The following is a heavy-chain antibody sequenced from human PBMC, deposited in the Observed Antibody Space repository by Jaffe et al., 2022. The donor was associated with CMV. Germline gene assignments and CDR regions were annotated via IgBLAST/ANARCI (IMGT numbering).Heavy chain of an antibody. V-gene: IGHV3-21*01. Sequence: EVQLVESGGGLVKPGGSLRLSCAASGFTFSSYSMNWVRQAPGKGLEWVSSISSSSSYIYYADSVKGRFTISRDNAKNSLYLQMNSLRAEDTAVYYCAREGSGYYSPDYWGQGTLVTVSS. J-gene: IGHJ4*02. CDR2: ISSSSSYI. D-gene: IGHD3-22*01. CDR1: GFTFSSYS. CDR3: AREGSGYYSPDY.